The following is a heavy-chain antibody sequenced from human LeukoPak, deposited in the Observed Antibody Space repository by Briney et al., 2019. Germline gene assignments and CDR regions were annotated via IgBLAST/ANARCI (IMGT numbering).Heavy chain of an antibody. V-gene: IGHV1-46*01. CDR1: GYTLTELS. Sequence: GASVKVSCKVSGYTLTELSMHWVRQAPGQGLEWMGIINPSGGSTSYAQKFQGRVTMTRDTSTSTVYMELSSLRSEDTAVYYCARDYYDSSGYYYAYDYWGQGTLVTVSS. D-gene: IGHD3-22*01. J-gene: IGHJ4*02. CDR2: INPSGGST. CDR3: ARDYYDSSGYYYAYDY.